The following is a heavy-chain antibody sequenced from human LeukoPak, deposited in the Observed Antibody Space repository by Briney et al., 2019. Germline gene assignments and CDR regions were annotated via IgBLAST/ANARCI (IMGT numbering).Heavy chain of an antibody. CDR1: GFTSSSYG. CDR2: IRYDGSNK. J-gene: IGHJ4*02. CDR3: ARTIVVVPAAKAGGDY. D-gene: IGHD2-2*01. V-gene: IGHV3-30*02. Sequence: GGSLRLSCAASGFTSSSYGMHWVRQAPGKGLEWVAFIRYDGSNKYYADSVKGRFTISRDNSKNTLYLQMNSLRAEDTAVYYCARTIVVVPAAKAGGDYWGQGTLVTVSS.